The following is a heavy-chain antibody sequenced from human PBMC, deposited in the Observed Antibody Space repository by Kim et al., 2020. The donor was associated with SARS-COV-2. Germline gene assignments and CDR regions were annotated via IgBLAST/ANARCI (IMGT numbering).Heavy chain of an antibody. J-gene: IGHJ4*02. CDR1: GFTFSSYW. Sequence: GGSLRLSCAASGFTFSSYWMHWVRQAPGKGLVWVSRINSDGSSTSYADSVKGRFTISRDNAKNTLYLQMNSLRAEDTAVYYCAREVTMARGLFFDYWGQGTLVTVSS. V-gene: IGHV3-74*01. CDR3: AREVTMARGLFFDY. CDR2: INSDGSST. D-gene: IGHD3-10*01.